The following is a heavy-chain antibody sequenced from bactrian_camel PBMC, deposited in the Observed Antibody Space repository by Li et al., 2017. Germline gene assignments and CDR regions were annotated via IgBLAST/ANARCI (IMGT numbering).Heavy chain of an antibody. V-gene: IGHV3S53*01. CDR1: GTTFNIRC. CDR2: IDSNGVT. CDR3: AAEDQAPWDMGWICNYNS. Sequence: HVQLVESGGGSVQAGGSLLLSCTVSGTTFNIRCMAWFRQAPGKEREVVATIDSNGVTKVADSVKARFTASKDNDKKTWYLRMNNLKPEDTALYTCAAEDQAPWDMGWICNYNSWGQGTQVTVS. D-gene: IGHD3*01. J-gene: IGHJ6*01.